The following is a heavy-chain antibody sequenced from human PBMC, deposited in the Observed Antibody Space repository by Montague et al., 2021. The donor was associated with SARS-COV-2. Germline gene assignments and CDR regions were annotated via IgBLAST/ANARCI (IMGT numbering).Heavy chain of an antibody. Sequence: TLSLTCTVFGGSVSSRSHFWSWIRQPAGKGLEWIGHIYATGSAEYNPSLESRVTISVDTSNNQFSLRLNSVTAADTAVYYCTRVVVVVPASPAPTLFDPWGQGILVTVSS. CDR3: TRVVVVVPASPAPTLFDP. CDR2: IYATGSA. J-gene: IGHJ5*02. D-gene: IGHD2-15*01. CDR1: GGSVSSRSHF. V-gene: IGHV4-61*09.